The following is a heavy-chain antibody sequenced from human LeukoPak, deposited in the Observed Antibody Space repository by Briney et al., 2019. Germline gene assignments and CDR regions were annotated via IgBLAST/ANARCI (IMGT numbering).Heavy chain of an antibody. V-gene: IGHV3-66*01. CDR3: ARKTDHQTGGDY. Sequence: GGSLRLSCAASGFSISRNYMTWVRQAPGEGLEWVSLIYSGGSTSYADSVKGRFTISRDNSKNTLYLQMNSLRAEDTAVYYCARKTDHQTGGDYWGQGTLVTVSS. CDR2: IYSGGST. J-gene: IGHJ4*02. D-gene: IGHD1-1*01. CDR1: GFSISRNY.